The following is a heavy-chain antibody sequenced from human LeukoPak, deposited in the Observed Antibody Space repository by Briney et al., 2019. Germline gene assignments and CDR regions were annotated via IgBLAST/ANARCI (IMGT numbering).Heavy chain of an antibody. V-gene: IGHV1-2*02. CDR3: ARAGTAGYISNWFDP. J-gene: IGHJ5*02. D-gene: IGHD3-9*01. CDR2: INPNSGGT. CDR1: GYTFTSYG. Sequence: GASVKVSCKASGYTFTSYGISWVRQAPGQGLEWMGWINPNSGGTNYAQKFQGRVTMTRDTSISTAYMELSRLRSDDTAVYYCARAGTAGYISNWFDPWGQGTLVTVSS.